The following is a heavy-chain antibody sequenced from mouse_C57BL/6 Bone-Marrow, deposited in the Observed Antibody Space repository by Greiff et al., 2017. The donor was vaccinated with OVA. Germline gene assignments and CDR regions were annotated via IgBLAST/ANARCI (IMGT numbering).Heavy chain of an antibody. CDR3: ASSPPYGNSLYDY. J-gene: IGHJ2*01. CDR2: IDPEDGET. CDR1: GFNIKDYY. Sequence: VQLKESGAELVKPGASVKLSCTASGFNIKDYYMHWVKQRTEQGLEWIGRIDPEDGETKYAPKFQGKATITADTSSNTAYLQLSSLTSEDTDVYYCASSPPYGNSLYDYWGQGTTLTVSS. V-gene: IGHV14-2*01. D-gene: IGHD2-1*01.